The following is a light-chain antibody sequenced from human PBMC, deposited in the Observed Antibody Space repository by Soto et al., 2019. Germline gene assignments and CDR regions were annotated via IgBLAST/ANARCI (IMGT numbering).Light chain of an antibody. CDR1: QSFNNY. Sequence: PGERATLSCRASQSFNNYLAWYQQKPGQAPRLLIYDASNRATGIPARFSGSGSGTDFTLTISSLEPEDFAVFYCQQRDDWPPSITFGQGTRLDI. CDR3: QQRDDWPPSIT. CDR2: DAS. J-gene: IGKJ5*01. V-gene: IGKV3-11*01.